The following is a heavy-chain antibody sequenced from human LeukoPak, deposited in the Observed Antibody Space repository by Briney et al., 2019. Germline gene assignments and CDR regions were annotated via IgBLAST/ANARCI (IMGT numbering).Heavy chain of an antibody. CDR3: ARDPSSGWYYFDY. CDR2: IYSGGST. CDR1: GFTVSSNY. J-gene: IGHJ4*02. Sequence: GGSLRLSCAASGFTVSSNYMSWVRQAPGKGLEWVSVIYSGGSTYYADSVKGRFTISRDNYKITLALQMNSIRAAETAMYYCARDPSSGWYYFDYWGQGTLVTVSS. V-gene: IGHV3-66*01. D-gene: IGHD6-19*01.